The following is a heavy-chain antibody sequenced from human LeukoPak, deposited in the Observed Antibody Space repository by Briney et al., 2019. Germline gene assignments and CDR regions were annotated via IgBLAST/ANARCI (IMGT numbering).Heavy chain of an antibody. J-gene: IGHJ4*02. CDR2: INPYTGDT. Sequence: ASVKVSCKASGYTLTGYYIHWVRQAPGQGLEWMGWINPYTGDTNSAQKFQGRVTMTRDTSISTAYMELSRLRSDDTAVYYCARDYYDSSGNLFDYWGQGTLVTVSS. V-gene: IGHV1-2*02. D-gene: IGHD3-22*01. CDR1: GYTLTGYY. CDR3: ARDYYDSSGNLFDY.